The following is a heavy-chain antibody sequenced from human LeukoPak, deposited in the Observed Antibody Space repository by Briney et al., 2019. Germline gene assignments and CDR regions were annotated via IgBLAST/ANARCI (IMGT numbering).Heavy chain of an antibody. CDR2: INRDGSST. V-gene: IGHV3-74*01. J-gene: IGHJ3*02. Sequence: PGGSLRLSCAASGFTFSSYWMHWVRQAPGKGLVWVSRINRDGSSTSYADSVKGRFTISRDNAKNTLYLQMNSLRAEDTAVYYCAKEGNYNAFDIWGQGTMVTVSS. CDR1: GFTFSSYW. CDR3: AKEGNYNAFDI. D-gene: IGHD3-10*01.